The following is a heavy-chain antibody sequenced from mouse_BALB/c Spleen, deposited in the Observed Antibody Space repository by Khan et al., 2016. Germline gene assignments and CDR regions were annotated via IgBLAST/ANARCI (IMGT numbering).Heavy chain of an antibody. CDR3: ARTARIKY. J-gene: IGHJ2*01. CDR1: GDSMTSGDC. D-gene: IGHD1-2*01. CDR2: ISYSGST. V-gene: IGHV3-1*02. Sequence: EGQCKEAGPGRGKKEKELSRKGTVKGDSMTSGDCWDWIRQFPGNKLEWMGYISYSGSTNYNPSLKSRISITRDTSKNQFFLQLNSVTTEDTATYYCARTARIKYWGQGTTLTVSS.